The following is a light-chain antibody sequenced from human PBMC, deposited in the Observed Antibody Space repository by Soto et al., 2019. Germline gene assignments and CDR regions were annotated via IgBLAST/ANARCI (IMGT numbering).Light chain of an antibody. V-gene: IGKV3-15*01. J-gene: IGKJ1*01. CDR1: QSVSSN. CDR2: GAS. CDR3: QQYNNLPPWT. Sequence: EIVMTQSPATLSVSPGERATLSCRASQSVSSNLAWYQQKPGQAPRLLIYGASTRATGIPARSSGSGSGTEFTLTISSLQSEDFAVYYCQQYNNLPPWTFGQGTKVDIK.